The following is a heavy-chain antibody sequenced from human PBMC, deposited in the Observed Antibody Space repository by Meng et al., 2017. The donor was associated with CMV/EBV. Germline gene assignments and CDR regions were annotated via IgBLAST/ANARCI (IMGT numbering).Heavy chain of an antibody. CDR2: IYYSGST. Sequence: ESLKISRTVSGGSISSYYWSWIRQPPGKGLEWIGYIYYSGSTNYNPSLKSRVTISVDTSKNQFSLKLSSVTAADTAVYYCAGQNVAAAAGTVFDYWGQGTLVTVSS. V-gene: IGHV4-59*01. D-gene: IGHD6-13*01. CDR3: AGQNVAAAAGTVFDY. CDR1: GGSISSYY. J-gene: IGHJ4*02.